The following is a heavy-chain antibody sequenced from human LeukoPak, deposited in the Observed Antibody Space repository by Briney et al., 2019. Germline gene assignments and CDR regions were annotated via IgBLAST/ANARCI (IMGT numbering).Heavy chain of an antibody. CDR2: INHSGST. J-gene: IGHJ4*02. V-gene: IGHV4-34*01. Sequence: SETLSLTCAVYGGSFSGYYWSWIRQPPGKGLEWIGEINHSGSTNYNPSLTSRVTISVDTSKNQFSLKLSSVTAADTAVYYCARGLGYYDSSGPNFDYWGQGTLVTVSS. CDR3: ARGLGYYDSSGPNFDY. D-gene: IGHD3-22*01. CDR1: GGSFSGYY.